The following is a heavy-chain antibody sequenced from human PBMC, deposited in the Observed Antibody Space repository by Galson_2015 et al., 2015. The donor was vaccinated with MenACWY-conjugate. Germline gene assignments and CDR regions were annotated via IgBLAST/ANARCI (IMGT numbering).Heavy chain of an antibody. CDR2: IIPIFGTA. D-gene: IGHD6-13*01. CDR3: ARFGAAAGIRPSGQYYFDY. J-gene: IGHJ4*02. CDR1: GGTFSSYA. Sequence: SVKVSCKASGGTFSSYAISWVRQAPGQGLEWMGGIIPIFGTANYAQKFQGRVTITADESTSTAYMELSSLRSEDTAVYYCARFGAAAGIRPSGQYYFDYWGQGTLVTVSS. V-gene: IGHV1-69*13.